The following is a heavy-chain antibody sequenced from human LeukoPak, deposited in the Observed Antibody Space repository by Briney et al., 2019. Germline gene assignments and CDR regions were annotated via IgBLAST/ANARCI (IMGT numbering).Heavy chain of an antibody. CDR3: AKGWSVTMVMAAPGD. Sequence: GGSLRLSCAASGFTFNSYAMSWVRQAPGRGLEGVSGISYNGSKTYYADSVKGRFTISRDNSKTTQSLQMTSLRAEDTALYYCAKGWSVTMVMAAPGDWGQGALVTVS. V-gene: IGHV3-23*01. CDR1: GFTFNSYA. CDR2: ISYNGSKT. D-gene: IGHD3-10*01. J-gene: IGHJ4*02.